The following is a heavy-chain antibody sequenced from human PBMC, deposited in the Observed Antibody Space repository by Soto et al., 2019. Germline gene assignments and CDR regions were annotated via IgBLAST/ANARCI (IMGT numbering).Heavy chain of an antibody. CDR3: AKVPPDENYYDSSGYLDY. V-gene: IGHV3-23*01. CDR2: ISGSGGST. Sequence: PGGSLRLSCAASGFTFSSYAMSWVRQAPGKGLEWVSAISGSGGSTYYADSVKGRFTISRDNSKNTLYLQMNSLRAEDTAVHYCAKVPPDENYYDSSGYLDYWGQGTMVTVSS. J-gene: IGHJ4*02. D-gene: IGHD3-22*01. CDR1: GFTFSSYA.